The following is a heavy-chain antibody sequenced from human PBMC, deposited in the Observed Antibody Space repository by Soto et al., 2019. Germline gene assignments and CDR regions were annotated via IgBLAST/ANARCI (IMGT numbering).Heavy chain of an antibody. CDR3: ARFQGLLWFGELDY. D-gene: IGHD3-10*01. V-gene: IGHV3-64*01. CDR2: ISSNGGST. J-gene: IGHJ4*02. CDR1: GFTFSSYA. Sequence: GGSLRLSCAASGFTFSSYAMHWVRQAPGKGLEYVSAISSNGGSTYYANSVKGRFTISRDNSKNTLYLQMGSLRAEDMAVYYCARFQGLLWFGELDYWGQGTLVTVSS.